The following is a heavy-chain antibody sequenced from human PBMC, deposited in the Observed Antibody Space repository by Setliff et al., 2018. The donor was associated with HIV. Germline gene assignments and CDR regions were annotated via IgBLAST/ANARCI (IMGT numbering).Heavy chain of an antibody. CDR2: VFHSGAT. CDR3: ARSTPSVGYISEH. J-gene: IGHJ4*02. V-gene: IGHV4-34*12. Sequence: SETLSLTCAVYGGSFSGYYWSWIRQSPGKGLEWIGSVFHSGATNYNPSLKSRITISVDTSKNQFSLKLSSVTAADTAVYYCARSTPSVGYISEHWGQGTLVTVSS. D-gene: IGHD5-12*01. CDR1: GGSFSGYY.